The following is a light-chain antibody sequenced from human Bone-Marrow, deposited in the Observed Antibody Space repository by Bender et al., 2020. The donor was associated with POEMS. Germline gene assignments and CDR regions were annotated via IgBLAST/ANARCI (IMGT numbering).Light chain of an antibody. CDR2: DVN. CDR1: SSDVGTYNL. CDR3: SSYTSSSTLL. J-gene: IGLJ2*01. V-gene: IGLV2-14*02. Sequence: QSALTQPASVSGSPEQSITISCTGTSSDVGTYNLVSWYQQHPGKAPKLMIYDVNKRPSGVSSRFSGSISDNTASLTISGLQTDDEADYYCSSYTSSSTLLFGGGTKLTVL.